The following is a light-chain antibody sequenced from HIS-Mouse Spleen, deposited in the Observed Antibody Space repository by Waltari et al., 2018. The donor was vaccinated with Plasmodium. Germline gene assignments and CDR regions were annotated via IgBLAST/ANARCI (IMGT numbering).Light chain of an antibody. Sequence: SYELTQPLPVSVALGQTARITCRGNHIGSNNVHWYQQKPGQAHVLVIYRDSNRPSGIPERFSGSNSGNTATLTISRAQAGDEADYYCQVWDSSTVFGGGTKLTVL. CDR2: RDS. CDR3: QVWDSSTV. J-gene: IGLJ3*02. CDR1: HIGSNN. V-gene: IGLV3-9*01.